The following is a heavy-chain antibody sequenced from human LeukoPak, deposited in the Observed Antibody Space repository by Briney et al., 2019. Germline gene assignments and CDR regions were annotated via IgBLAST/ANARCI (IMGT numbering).Heavy chain of an antibody. CDR2: ISGSGGST. D-gene: IGHD6-19*01. J-gene: IGHJ4*02. Sequence: GGSLRLSCAASGFTFSSYAMSWVRQAPGKGQEWVSAISGSGGSTYYADSVKGRFTISRDNCKNTLYLQMNSLRAEDTAVYYCAKVSEEGAYSSGWYVEGYCFDYWGQGTLVTVSS. CDR3: AKVSEEGAYSSGWYVEGYCFDY. V-gene: IGHV3-23*01. CDR1: GFTFSSYA.